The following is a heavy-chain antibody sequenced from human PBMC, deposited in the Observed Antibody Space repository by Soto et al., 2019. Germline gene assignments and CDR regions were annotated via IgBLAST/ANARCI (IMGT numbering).Heavy chain of an antibody. D-gene: IGHD6-13*01. CDR2: IYPGDSDT. V-gene: IGHV5-51*04. CDR3: ARLAAAGTKRSYYMDV. CDR1: GYSFTSYL. Sequence: PGESLKISCKGSGYSFTSYLIGWVRQMPWKGLEWMGIIYPGDSDTRYSPSFQGQVTISADKPISTAYLQWSSLKASDTAMYYCARLAAAGTKRSYYMDVWGKGTTVTVSS. J-gene: IGHJ6*03.